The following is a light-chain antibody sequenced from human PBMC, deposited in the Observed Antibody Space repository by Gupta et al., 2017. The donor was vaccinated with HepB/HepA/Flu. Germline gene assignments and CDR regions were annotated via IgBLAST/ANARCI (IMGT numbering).Light chain of an antibody. Sequence: SVLTQPPSASGTPGQKVTISCSGSSPNIGNNYVYWYQQLPGTAPKVLIYRHIERLSGVPGRFSASKSGASAALAISGLRSEDEADYYCAAWDDRMSAWVFGGGTKLTVL. CDR1: SPNIGNNY. CDR2: RHI. J-gene: IGLJ3*02. V-gene: IGLV1-47*01. CDR3: AAWDDRMSAWV.